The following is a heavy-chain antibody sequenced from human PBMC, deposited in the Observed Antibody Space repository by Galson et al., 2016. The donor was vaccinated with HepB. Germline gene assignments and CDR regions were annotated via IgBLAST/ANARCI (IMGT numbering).Heavy chain of an antibody. CDR2: IYYSGST. J-gene: IGHJ4*02. V-gene: IGHV4-31*11. Sequence: TLSLTCAVSGGSISSGAYYWSWLRQHPGRGLEWIGYIYYSGSTYYKPSLRSRVTISLDTSKNQFSLNLTSVTAADTAVYFCARTYYGILTGERYFDYWGQGTLVTASS. D-gene: IGHD3-9*01. CDR1: GGSISSGAYY. CDR3: ARTYYGILTGERYFDY.